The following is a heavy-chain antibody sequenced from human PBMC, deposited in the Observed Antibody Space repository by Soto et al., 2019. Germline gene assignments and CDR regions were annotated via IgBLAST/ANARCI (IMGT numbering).Heavy chain of an antibody. CDR1: GFTFSSYA. CDR2: ISGSGGST. D-gene: IGHD6-19*01. CDR3: ENGYRSGFFY. Sequence: EVQLLESGGGLVQPGGSLRLSCAASGFTFSSYAMSWVRQAPGKGLEWVSAISGSGGSTYYADSVKGRFTISRDNSKNTLYLQMNNLRAEDTAVYYCENGYRSGFFYWGQGTLVTVSS. V-gene: IGHV3-23*01. J-gene: IGHJ4*02.